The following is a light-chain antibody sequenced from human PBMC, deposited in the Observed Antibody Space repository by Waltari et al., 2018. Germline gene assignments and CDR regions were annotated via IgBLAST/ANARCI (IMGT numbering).Light chain of an antibody. CDR1: SSDVGTYNL. J-gene: IGLJ2*01. CDR2: EGS. CDR3: CSYAGVV. V-gene: IGLV2-23*01. Sequence: QSALPQPASSSGSPGPSITISCTATSSDVGTYNLVSWYQQHPAKAPKLMIYEGSKRPSGVSNRFSGSKSGNTASLTISGLQAEDEADYYCCSYAGVVFGGGTKLTVL.